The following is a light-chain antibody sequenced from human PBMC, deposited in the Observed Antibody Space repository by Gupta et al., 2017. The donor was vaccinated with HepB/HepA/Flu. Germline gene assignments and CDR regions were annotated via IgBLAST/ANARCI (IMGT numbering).Light chain of an antibody. CDR1: QSVSSN. Sequence: EIVMTQSPATLSVSPGERGTLSCRASQSVSSNLAWYQQKQGQAPKLLVYDASTRATGIPARFSGSGSGTEFTLTISSRQSEDFALYYCQQYKNWPPVTFGGGTKVEIK. CDR2: DAS. J-gene: IGKJ4*01. CDR3: QQYKNWPPVT. V-gene: IGKV3-15*01.